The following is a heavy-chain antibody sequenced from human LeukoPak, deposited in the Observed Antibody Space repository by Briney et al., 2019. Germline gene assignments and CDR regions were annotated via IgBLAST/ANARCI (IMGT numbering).Heavy chain of an antibody. CDR1: GFTFSSYW. J-gene: IGHJ4*02. V-gene: IGHV3-7*01. D-gene: IGHD2-21*02. CDR2: IKQDGSEK. CDR3: ARPVWCGGDCYYFDY. Sequence: GGSLRLSCAASGFTFSSYWMSWVRQAPGKGLEWVANIKQDGSEKYYVDSVKGRFTISRDSAKNSLYLQMNSLRAEDTAVYYCARPVWCGGDCYYFDYWGQGTLVTVSS.